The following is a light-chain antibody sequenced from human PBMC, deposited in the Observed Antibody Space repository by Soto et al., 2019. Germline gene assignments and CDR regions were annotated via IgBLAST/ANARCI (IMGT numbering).Light chain of an antibody. J-gene: IGKJ1*01. V-gene: IGKV1-6*01. Sequence: AIQMTQSPSSLSASVGDRVTITCRASQGIRNDLGWYQQKPGRASKLLIYAASSLQSGVPSRFSGSGSGTDFTLTISSLQPEDFATYYCLQDYNYPRTFGQGTKVEIK. CDR2: AAS. CDR3: LQDYNYPRT. CDR1: QGIRND.